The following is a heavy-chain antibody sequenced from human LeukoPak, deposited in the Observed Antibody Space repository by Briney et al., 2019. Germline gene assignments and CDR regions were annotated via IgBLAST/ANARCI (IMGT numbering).Heavy chain of an antibody. Sequence: ASVKVSCKASGYTFGTHWMHWVRQAPGQGLEWMGIINPSGDYRSYAQKFQGRITVTRDMSTRTVYMELSDLRPEDTAVYYCARDYSGEWEQLTGWWFDPWGQGTLVIVSS. V-gene: IGHV1-46*01. CDR2: INPSGDYR. D-gene: IGHD1/OR15-1a*01. J-gene: IGHJ5*02. CDR3: ARDYSGEWEQLTGWWFDP. CDR1: GYTFGTHW.